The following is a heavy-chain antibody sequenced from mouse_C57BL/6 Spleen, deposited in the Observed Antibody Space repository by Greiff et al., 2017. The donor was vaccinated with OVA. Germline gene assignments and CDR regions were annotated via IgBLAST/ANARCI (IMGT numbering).Heavy chain of an antibody. CDR2: ISYDGSN. CDR3: ATFITTEGYFDY. D-gene: IGHD1-1*01. V-gene: IGHV3-6*01. Sequence: VQLKESGPGLVKPSQSLSLTCSVTGYSITSGYYWNWIRQFPGNKLEWMGYISYDGSNNYNPSLKNRISITRDTSKNQFFLKLNSVTTEDTATYYCATFITTEGYFDYWGQGTTLTVSS. J-gene: IGHJ2*01. CDR1: GYSITSGYY.